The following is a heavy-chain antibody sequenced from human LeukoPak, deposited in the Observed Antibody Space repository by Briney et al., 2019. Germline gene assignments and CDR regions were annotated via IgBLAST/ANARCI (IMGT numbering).Heavy chain of an antibody. Sequence: GGSLRLSCAASGFTFNNYWIHWVRQVPGKGLVWVSRINNDGSSASYVDSVKGRFTVSRGNAKNTLFLQMNSLRAEDTAVYYCARRGTGHGMDVWGQGTTVNVSS. CDR3: ARRGTGHGMDV. CDR2: INNDGSSA. D-gene: IGHD1-1*01. V-gene: IGHV3-74*01. J-gene: IGHJ6*02. CDR1: GFTFNNYW.